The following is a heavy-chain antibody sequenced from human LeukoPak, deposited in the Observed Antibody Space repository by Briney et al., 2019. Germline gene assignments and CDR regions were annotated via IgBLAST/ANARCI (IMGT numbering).Heavy chain of an antibody. D-gene: IGHD3-10*01. V-gene: IGHV4-39*01. CDR3: ARGNVLLWFGELRSYYFDY. J-gene: IGHJ4*02. CDR1: GGSISSSSYY. CDR2: IYYSGST. Sequence: SETLSLTCTVSGGSISSSSYYWGWIRQPPGKGLEWIGSIYYSGSTYYNPSLKSRVTISVHTSKNQLSLKLSSVTAADTAVYYCARGNVLLWFGELRSYYFDYWGQGTLVTVSS.